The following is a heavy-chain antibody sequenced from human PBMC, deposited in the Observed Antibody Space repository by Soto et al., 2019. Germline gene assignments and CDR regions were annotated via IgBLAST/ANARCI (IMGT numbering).Heavy chain of an antibody. J-gene: IGHJ2*01. Sequence: SEALSLTCTVSGGTIRRGGYYWSWIRQHPGKGLEWIGYIHESGSMYYKASLKSRVTISIDTSKNQFSLKLTSVTAADTAVYYCARGNDTGLLDLWFRGPLVT. V-gene: IGHV4-31*03. CDR2: IHESGSM. D-gene: IGHD3-22*01. CDR1: GGTIRRGGYY. CDR3: ARGNDTGLLDL.